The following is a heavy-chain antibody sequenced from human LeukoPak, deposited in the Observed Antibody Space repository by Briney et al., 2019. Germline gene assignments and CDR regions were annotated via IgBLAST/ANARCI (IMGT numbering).Heavy chain of an antibody. CDR1: GFTFSSYE. V-gene: IGHV3-48*03. CDR3: ARDSDYYGSGSYSFDF. CDR2: ISSSGSTI. J-gene: IGHJ3*01. D-gene: IGHD3-10*01. Sequence: GGSLRLSCAASGFTFSSYEMNWVRQAPGKGLEWVSYISSSGSTIYYADSVKGRFTISRDNAKNSLYLQMNSLRAEDTAVYYCARDSDYYGSGSYSFDFWGQGTMVTVSS.